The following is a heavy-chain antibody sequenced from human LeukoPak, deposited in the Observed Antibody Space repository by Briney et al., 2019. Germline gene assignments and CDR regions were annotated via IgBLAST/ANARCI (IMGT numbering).Heavy chain of an antibody. CDR1: GFTFSSYA. Sequence: AGGSLRLSCAASGFTFSSYAMSWVRQAPGKGLEWVSSISSSSSYIYYADSVKGRFTISRDNAKNSLYLQMNSLRAEDTAVYYCARTYCSSTSCYIWHAFDIWGQGTMVTVSS. CDR2: ISSSSSYI. V-gene: IGHV3-21*01. CDR3: ARTYCSSTSCYIWHAFDI. J-gene: IGHJ3*02. D-gene: IGHD2-2*02.